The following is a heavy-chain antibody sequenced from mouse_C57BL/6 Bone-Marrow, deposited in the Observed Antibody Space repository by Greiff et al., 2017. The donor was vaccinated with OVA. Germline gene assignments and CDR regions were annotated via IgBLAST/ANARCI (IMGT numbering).Heavy chain of an antibody. CDR2: IDPSDSYT. Sequence: VQLQQPGAELVKPGASVKLSCKASGYTFTSYWMQWVKQRPGQGLEWIGEIDPSDSYTNYNQKFKGKATLTVDTSSSTAYMQLSSLTSEDSAVYYCAQGGGRDYWGQGTTLTVSS. CDR3: AQGGGRDY. V-gene: IGHV1-50*01. J-gene: IGHJ2*01. CDR1: GYTFTSYW. D-gene: IGHD3-3*01.